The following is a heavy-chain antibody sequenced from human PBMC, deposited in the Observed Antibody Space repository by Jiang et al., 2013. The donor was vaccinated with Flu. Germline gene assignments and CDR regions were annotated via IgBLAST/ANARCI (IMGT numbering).Heavy chain of an antibody. CDR3: AREAARGFDY. J-gene: IGHJ4*02. Sequence: KFQGRVTITXDESTSTAYMELSSLRSEDTAVYYCAREAARGFDYWGQGTLVTVSS. D-gene: IGHD6-25*01. V-gene: IGHV1-69*01.